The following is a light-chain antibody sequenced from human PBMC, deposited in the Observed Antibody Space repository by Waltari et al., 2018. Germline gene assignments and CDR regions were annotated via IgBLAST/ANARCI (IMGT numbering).Light chain of an antibody. J-gene: IGLJ3*02. CDR3: CSYVTGDTWV. V-gene: IGLV2-23*02. Sequence: QSALTQPASGSGSPGQSITNSCTGSSSDVGTYKFVPWYQQHPGKAPKLMIYEINQRPSGISNRFSGSKFGNTAVLTISGLQTDDKADYYCCSYVTGDTWVFGGGTRVAVL. CDR1: SSDVGTYKF. CDR2: EIN.